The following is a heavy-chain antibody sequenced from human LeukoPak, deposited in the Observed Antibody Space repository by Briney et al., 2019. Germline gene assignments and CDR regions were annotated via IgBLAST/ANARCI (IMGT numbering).Heavy chain of an antibody. Sequence: AGGSLRLSCAASGFTFSDYYMSWIRQAPGKGLEWVSYISSSGSTIYYADSVKGRFTFSRDNAKNSLYLQMNSLRAEDTAVYYCALTDYYYYYMDVWGKGTTVTVSS. J-gene: IGHJ6*03. V-gene: IGHV3-11*04. CDR3: ALTDYYYYYMDV. CDR2: ISSSGSTI. CDR1: GFTFSDYY. D-gene: IGHD1-20*01.